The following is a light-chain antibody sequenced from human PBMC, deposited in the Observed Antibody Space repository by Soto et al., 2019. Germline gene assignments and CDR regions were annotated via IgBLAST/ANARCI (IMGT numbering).Light chain of an antibody. CDR2: SAS. J-gene: IGKJ1*01. Sequence: EIVLKQSPGTLSLSPGERATLSCRASQSVTSCFLAWYQQKPGQAPRLLIYSASHRATGIPDRFSGSESGTDFTLTISRLEPEDFAVYYCQQYGDSRWTFGQGTKVDIK. CDR1: QSVTSCF. V-gene: IGKV3-20*01. CDR3: QQYGDSRWT.